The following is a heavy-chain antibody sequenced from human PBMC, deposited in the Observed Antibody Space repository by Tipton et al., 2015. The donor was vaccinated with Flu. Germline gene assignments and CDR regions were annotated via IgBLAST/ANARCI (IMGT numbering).Heavy chain of an antibody. J-gene: IGHJ4*02. CDR2: INQDGSAK. Sequence: QLMQSGGGLVQPGGSLRLSCAASGFTFSSVWVNWVRQAPGKGLEWVANINQDGSAKYYVDSVKGRFTISRDNAKNSLFLQMNSLRAEDTAIYYCASEFISGHWGQGTLVTVSS. CDR1: GFTFSSVW. CDR3: ASEFISGH. D-gene: IGHD5-12*01. V-gene: IGHV3-7*01.